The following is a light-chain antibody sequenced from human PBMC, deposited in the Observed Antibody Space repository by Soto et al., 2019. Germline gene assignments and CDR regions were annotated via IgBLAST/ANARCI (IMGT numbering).Light chain of an antibody. CDR3: SSYTTSRAYV. J-gene: IGLJ1*01. Sequence: QSVLTQPPSASGTPGQRVTISCSGSRSNIGSNNVYWYQQLPGTAPKLLIYSNDKRPSGVPDRFSGSKSGTSASLAITGLQSEDEADYYCSSYTTSRAYVFGIGTKLTVL. CDR1: RSNIGSNN. V-gene: IGLV1-44*01. CDR2: SND.